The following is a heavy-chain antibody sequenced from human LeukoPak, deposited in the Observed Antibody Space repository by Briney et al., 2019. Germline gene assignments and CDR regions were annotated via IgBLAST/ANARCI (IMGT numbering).Heavy chain of an antibody. D-gene: IGHD3-22*01. Sequence: ASVKVSCKASGYTFTSYAMHWVRQAPGQRLEWMGWISVYNGNTNFAPKLQGRVTMTTDTSTSTAYMELRSLRSDDTAVYYCARDKNYYYDSSGYPGGHYFDYWGQGTLVTVSS. CDR3: ARDKNYYYDSSGYPGGHYFDY. J-gene: IGHJ4*02. V-gene: IGHV1-18*01. CDR1: GYTFTSYA. CDR2: ISVYNGNT.